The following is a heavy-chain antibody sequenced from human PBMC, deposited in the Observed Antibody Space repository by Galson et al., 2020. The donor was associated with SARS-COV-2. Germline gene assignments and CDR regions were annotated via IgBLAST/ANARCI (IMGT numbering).Heavy chain of an antibody. V-gene: IGHV3-7*01. Sequence: ETGGSLRLSCVVSGFSFTNYWMTWVRQAPGKGLEWVANINVDGTDRYYVDSVKGRFTFSRDNAKNSLYLQMNSLRAEDTAVYYCAVIYHTDALDIWGQGTMVTVSS. J-gene: IGHJ3*02. CDR3: AVIYHTDALDI. D-gene: IGHD2-2*01. CDR1: GFSFTNYW. CDR2: INVDGTDR.